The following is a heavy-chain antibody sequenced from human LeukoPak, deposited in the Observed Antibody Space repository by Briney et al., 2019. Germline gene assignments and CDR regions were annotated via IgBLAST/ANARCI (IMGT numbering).Heavy chain of an antibody. D-gene: IGHD3-10*01. V-gene: IGHV3-74*01. CDR2: IYSDGTST. CDR3: TRAGSGSSYDS. Sequence: PGGSLRLSCAASGFALRIYWMHCVRQAPGEGVVWVSLIYSDGTSTIYADSVKGRFTISRDTAKNTLYLEMNRLRADDTAVYYCTRAGSGSSYDSWGQGTLVTVSS. CDR1: GFALRIYW. J-gene: IGHJ4*02.